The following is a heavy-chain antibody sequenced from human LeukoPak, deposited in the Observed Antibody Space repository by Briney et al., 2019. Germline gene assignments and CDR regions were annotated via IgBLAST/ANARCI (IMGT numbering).Heavy chain of an antibody. CDR1: GGSFGDYY. Sequence: SETLSLTCAVYGGSFGDYYWSWVRQSPGKGLDWIGEIDQSGSTNCNPSLKSRVTVSVDTSKNQFSLRLSSVTAADTAVYYCARLQSYLGYSNMDVWGKGTSVTVSS. CDR3: ARLQSYLGYSNMDV. V-gene: IGHV4-34*01. D-gene: IGHD2-21*01. CDR2: IDQSGST. J-gene: IGHJ6*03.